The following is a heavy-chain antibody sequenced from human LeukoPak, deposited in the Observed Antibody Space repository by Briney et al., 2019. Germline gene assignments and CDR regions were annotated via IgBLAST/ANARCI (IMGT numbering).Heavy chain of an antibody. J-gene: IGHJ4*02. CDR2: IYTSGST. CDR3: ARGGDSRSPQPPLFDY. CDR1: GGSISSYC. Sequence: SETLSLTCTVSGGSISSYCWSWIRQPAGKGLEWIGRIYTSGSTNYNPSLKSRVTMSVDTSKNQFSLKLSSVTAADTAVYYCARGGDSRSPQPPLFDYWGQGTLVTVSS. V-gene: IGHV4-4*07. D-gene: IGHD7-27*01.